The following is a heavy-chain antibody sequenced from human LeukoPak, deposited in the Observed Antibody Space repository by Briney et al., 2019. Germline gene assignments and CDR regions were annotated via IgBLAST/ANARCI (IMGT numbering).Heavy chain of an antibody. J-gene: IGHJ4*02. D-gene: IGHD6-13*01. CDR1: GFSFSSCW. Sequence: GGSLRLSCAASGFSFSSCWMHWVRQAPGKGLVWVSRINGDGSSTGYADSVKGRLTISRDNANNMMYLQMDSLRAEDSATYYCVRGTTYSSTKADFWGQGTLVTVSS. CDR3: VRGTTYSSTKADF. CDR2: INGDGSST. V-gene: IGHV3-74*01.